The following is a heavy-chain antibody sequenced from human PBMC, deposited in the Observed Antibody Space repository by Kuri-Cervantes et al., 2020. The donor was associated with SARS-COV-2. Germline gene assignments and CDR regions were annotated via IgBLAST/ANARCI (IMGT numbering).Heavy chain of an antibody. CDR3: AREYSSSFPYYYMDV. CDR1: GFTFSSYA. D-gene: IGHD6-6*01. J-gene: IGHJ6*03. CDR2: ISYDGSNK. V-gene: IGHV3-30-3*01. Sequence: GESLKISCAASGFTFSSYAMHWVRQAPGKGLEWVPVISYDGSNKYYADSVKGRFTISRDNSKNTLYLQMNSLRAEDTAVYYCAREYSSSFPYYYMDVWGKGTTVTVSS.